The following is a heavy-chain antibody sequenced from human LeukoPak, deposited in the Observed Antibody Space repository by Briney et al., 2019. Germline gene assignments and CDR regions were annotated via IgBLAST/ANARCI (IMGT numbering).Heavy chain of an antibody. J-gene: IGHJ4*02. CDR3: AREGILTGYYTDTGPWYYFDY. V-gene: IGHV1-3*01. CDR2: INAGNGNT. CDR1: GYTFTSYA. D-gene: IGHD3-9*01. Sequence: ASVKVSFKASGYTFTSYAMHWVRQAPGQRREWMGWINAGNGNTKYSQKFQGRVTITRDTSASTAYMELSSLRSEDTAVYYCAREGILTGYYTDTGPWYYFDYWGQGTLVTVSS.